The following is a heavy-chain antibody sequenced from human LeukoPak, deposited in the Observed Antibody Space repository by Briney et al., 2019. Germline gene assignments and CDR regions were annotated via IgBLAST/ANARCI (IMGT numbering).Heavy chain of an antibody. Sequence: PSETLSLTCTVSGGSISSYYWSWIRQPAGKGLEWIGRIYTSGSTNYNPSLKSRVTMSVDTSKNQFSLKLSSVTAADTAVYYCARYEYCGGDCYSGDYWGQGTLVTVSS. CDR2: IYTSGST. CDR1: GGSISSYY. J-gene: IGHJ4*02. V-gene: IGHV4-4*07. D-gene: IGHD2-21*01. CDR3: ARYEYCGGDCYSGDY.